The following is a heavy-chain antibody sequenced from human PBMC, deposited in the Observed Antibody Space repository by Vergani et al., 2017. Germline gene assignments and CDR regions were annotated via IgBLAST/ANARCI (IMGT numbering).Heavy chain of an antibody. Sequence: QVQLQESGPGLFKPSETLSLTCTVSGGSISSYYWSWFRPPPGKGLEWIGYIYYRGSTNYNPSLKSRVTISVDTSKNQFSLKLSSVTAADTAVYYCARGGYYYDSSGYPDAFDIWGQGTMVTVSS. J-gene: IGHJ3*02. CDR2: IYYRGST. V-gene: IGHV4-59*01. CDR3: ARGGYYYDSSGYPDAFDI. CDR1: GGSISSYY. D-gene: IGHD3-22*01.